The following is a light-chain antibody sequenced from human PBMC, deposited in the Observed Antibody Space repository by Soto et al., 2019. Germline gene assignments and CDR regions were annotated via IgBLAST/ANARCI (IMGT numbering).Light chain of an antibody. J-gene: IGLJ2*01. CDR2: SDN. V-gene: IGLV1-44*01. CDR3: AACDVSFVV. CDR1: SSNIGTNT. Sequence: QSVLTQPPSASGTPGQGITISCSGGSSNIGTNTETWCQQLPGTAPRLLIYSDNQRPSGVPDRFSSSKSGTSASLTISELQAEDEADYYCAACDVSFVVFGGGTKLTVL.